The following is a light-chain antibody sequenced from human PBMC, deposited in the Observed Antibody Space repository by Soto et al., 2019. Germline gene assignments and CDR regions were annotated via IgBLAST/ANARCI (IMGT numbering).Light chain of an antibody. CDR1: QSINSN. J-gene: IGKJ1*01. CDR3: QQYNNWPPWT. CDR2: RAS. V-gene: IGKV3-15*01. Sequence: IVMTQSPATLSVSPGERATLSRRASQSINSNLAWYQQKPGQAPRLLMFRASIRATGIPARFSGSGSGTEFTLTISSLQSEDFAVYYCQQYNNWPPWTFGQGTKVDIK.